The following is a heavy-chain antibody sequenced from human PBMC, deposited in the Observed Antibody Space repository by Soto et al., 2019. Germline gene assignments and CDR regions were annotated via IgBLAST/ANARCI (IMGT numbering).Heavy chain of an antibody. V-gene: IGHV1-58*01. D-gene: IGHD2-21*01. CDR1: GFTFSTSA. Sequence: SVKVSCKTSGFTFSTSAVHWVRQARGHRLQWIGWIDVGSGNANYAQMLQERVTISRDMSTSTAYMELSSLRPEDTAVYYCGRQGVALELDVWGQGTPVTVSS. CDR2: IDVGSGNA. CDR3: GRQGVALELDV. J-gene: IGHJ4*02.